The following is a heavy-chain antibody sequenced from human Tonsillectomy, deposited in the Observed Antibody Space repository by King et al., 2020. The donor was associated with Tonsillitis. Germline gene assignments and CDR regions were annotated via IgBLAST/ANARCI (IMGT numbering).Heavy chain of an antibody. CDR3: ARGAAAPASWLDP. Sequence: QLVQSVAEVKKPGSSVKVSCRISGGTFSSYAINWVRQAPGQGLEWMGGILPIFDKADYAQNFQGRVTITADESTSTAYMEMSSLTSGDTAVYYCARGAAAPASWLDPWGQGTLVTVSS. CDR2: ILPIFDKA. D-gene: IGHD6-25*01. V-gene: IGHV1-69*01. CDR1: GGTFSSYA. J-gene: IGHJ5*02.